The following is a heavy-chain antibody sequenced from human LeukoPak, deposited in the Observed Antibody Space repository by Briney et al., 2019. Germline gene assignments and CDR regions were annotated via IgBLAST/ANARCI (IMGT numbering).Heavy chain of an antibody. V-gene: IGHV1-3*03. Sequence: ASVKVSCKASGYTFTTYSMHWVRQAPGQRLEWMGWINAANGNTKYSQEFRGRVTITRDTSASTAYMELSSLRSEDMAVHYCARGRYCSGGSCYSAWHYFDYWGQGTLVTVSS. J-gene: IGHJ4*02. CDR1: GYTFTTYS. CDR3: ARGRYCSGGSCYSAWHYFDY. CDR2: INAANGNT. D-gene: IGHD2-15*01.